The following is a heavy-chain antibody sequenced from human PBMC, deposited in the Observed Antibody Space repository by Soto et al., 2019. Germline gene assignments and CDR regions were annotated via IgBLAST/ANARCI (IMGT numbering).Heavy chain of an antibody. CDR3: AREWWELLDKDYYYGMDV. J-gene: IGHJ6*02. V-gene: IGHV1-3*01. CDR1: GYTFSSYG. D-gene: IGHD1-26*01. CDR2: INAGNGKT. Sequence: QVQLVQSGAEVKKPGASVKVSCKASGYTFSSYGMHWVCQAPGQRLEWMGWINAGNGKTKYSQKFQGRVTITRDTSASTAYMELSSLRSEDTAVYYCAREWWELLDKDYYYGMDVWGQGTTVTVSS.